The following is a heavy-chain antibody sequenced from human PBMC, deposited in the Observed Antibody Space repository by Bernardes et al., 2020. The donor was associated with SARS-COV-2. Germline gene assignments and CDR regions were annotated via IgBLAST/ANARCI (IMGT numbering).Heavy chain of an antibody. V-gene: IGHV3-9*01. CDR2: IYWNSDDI. J-gene: IGHJ3*01. CDR1: GFTFDDYA. CDR3: ANLPDFATFNGFDL. Sequence: GGSLRLSCAASGFTFDDYAMHWVRQVPGKGLEWVSAIYWNSDDIGYADSVKGRFTISRDNAKKFLYSQMSSLRPDDTAFYYYANLPDFATFNGFDLWSQGTMVTSSS. D-gene: IGHD2-15*01.